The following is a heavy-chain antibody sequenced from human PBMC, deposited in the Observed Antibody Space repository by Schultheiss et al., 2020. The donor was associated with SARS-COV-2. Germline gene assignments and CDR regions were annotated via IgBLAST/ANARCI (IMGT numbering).Heavy chain of an antibody. CDR2: IKSKPNGGTT. D-gene: IGHD5-18*01. J-gene: IGHJ4*02. V-gene: IGHV3-15*01. Sequence: GESLKISCAASGFTFSNAWMTWVRQAPGKGLEWVGRIKSKPNGGTTDYAAPVKGRFIISREDSKNTVYLQMNGLKTEDTGVYYCATGAGVTDDDYWGQGTLVTVSS. CDR1: GFTFSNAW. CDR3: ATGAGVTDDDY.